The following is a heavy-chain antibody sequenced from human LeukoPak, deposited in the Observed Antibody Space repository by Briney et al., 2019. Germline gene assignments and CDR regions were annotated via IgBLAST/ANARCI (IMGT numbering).Heavy chain of an antibody. Sequence: AAVKVSCKASGYTFTSYGISWVRQAPGQGLEWMGWISAYNGNTNYAQKLQGRVTMTTDTSTSTAYMELRSLRSDDTAVYYCARDLRYGSGRYTLDYWGQGSLVTVSS. D-gene: IGHD3-10*01. J-gene: IGHJ4*02. CDR1: GYTFTSYG. CDR3: ARDLRYGSGRYTLDY. CDR2: ISAYNGNT. V-gene: IGHV1-18*01.